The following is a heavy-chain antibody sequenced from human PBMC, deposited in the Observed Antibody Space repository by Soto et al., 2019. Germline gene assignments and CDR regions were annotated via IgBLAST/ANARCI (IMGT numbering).Heavy chain of an antibody. Sequence: GGSLRLSCAASGFTFSSYGMHWVRQAPGKGLEWVAVISYDGSNKYYADSVKGRFTISRDNSKNTLYLQMNSLRAEDTAVYYCSKDWGEQWELFAFWARGPW. V-gene: IGHV3-30*18. J-gene: IGHJ5*02. CDR3: SKDWGEQWELFAFWARGP. CDR1: GFTFSSYG. CDR2: ISYDGSNK. D-gene: IGHD1-26*01.